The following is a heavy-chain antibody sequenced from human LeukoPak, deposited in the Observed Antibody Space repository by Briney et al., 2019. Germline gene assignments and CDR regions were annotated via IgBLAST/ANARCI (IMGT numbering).Heavy chain of an antibody. Sequence: SETLSLTCTVSGDSINSLDLWSWVRQPPGKGLEWIGEMYLSGTTHSNPSVKSRVTISVDTSKNQFSLKLSSVTAADTAVYYCARGGVVATISEANFDYWGQGTLVTVSS. D-gene: IGHD5-12*01. J-gene: IGHJ4*02. CDR3: ARGGVVATISEANFDY. V-gene: IGHV4-4*02. CDR2: MYLSGTT. CDR1: GDSINSLDL.